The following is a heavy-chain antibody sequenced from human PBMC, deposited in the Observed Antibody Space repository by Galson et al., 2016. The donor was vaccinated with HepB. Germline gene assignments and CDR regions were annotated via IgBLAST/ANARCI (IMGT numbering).Heavy chain of an antibody. CDR1: GDSITTYY. J-gene: IGHJ6*03. CDR2: VSYSGSV. D-gene: IGHD1-26*01. V-gene: IGHV4-4*08. Sequence: SETLSLTCTVSGDSITTYYWNWIRQSPGKGLEWIGHVSYSGSVKYNPSLESRVTISLDTSKNQFSLKLSSVTAADTAVYYCARDSSIDTYSYYYMDVWGKGTTVTVSS. CDR3: ARDSSIDTYSYYYMDV.